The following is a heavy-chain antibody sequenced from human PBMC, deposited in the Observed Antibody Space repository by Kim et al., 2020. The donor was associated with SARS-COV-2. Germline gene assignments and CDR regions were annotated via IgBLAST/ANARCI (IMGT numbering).Heavy chain of an antibody. CDR2: ISGSGSYI. CDR1: GFPVSTYD. V-gene: IGHV3-23*01. J-gene: IGHJ6*02. CDR3: GRYYGLDV. Sequence: GGSLRLSCAASGFPVSTYDMSWVRQAPGKGLEWVSGISGSGSYIHYADSVKGRFTISRDNSKNTLHLQMNSLRAEDTAVYYCGRYYGLDVWGQGTAVTVS.